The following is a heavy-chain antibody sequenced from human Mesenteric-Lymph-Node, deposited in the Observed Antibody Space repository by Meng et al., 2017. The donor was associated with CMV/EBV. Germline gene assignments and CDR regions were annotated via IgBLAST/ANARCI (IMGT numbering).Heavy chain of an antibody. D-gene: IGHD1-1*01. CDR1: GFTFSSYS. CDR2: IKEDGTEK. CDR3: ARVKYGWYTNFDY. V-gene: IGHV3-7*01. Sequence: GESLKISCAASGFTFSSYSMNWVRQAPGEGLEWVANIKEDGTEKYYVDSVKGRFTISRDNAKNSLFLQMNSLRAEETAVYYCARVKYGWYTNFDYWGQGALVTVSS. J-gene: IGHJ4*02.